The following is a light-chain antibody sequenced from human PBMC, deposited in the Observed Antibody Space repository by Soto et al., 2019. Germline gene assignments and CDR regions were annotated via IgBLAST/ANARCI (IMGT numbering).Light chain of an antibody. CDR2: DVS. CDR3: SSYTISSTVV. J-gene: IGLJ2*01. CDR1: STDVGGYNY. V-gene: IGLV2-14*03. Sequence: QSALTQPASVSGSPGQSITISCTGTSTDVGGYNYVSWYQQHPGKAPKLMIYDVSNRPSGVSNRFSGFKSGNMASLTISGLQAEDEADYYCSSYTISSTVVFGGGTKLTVL.